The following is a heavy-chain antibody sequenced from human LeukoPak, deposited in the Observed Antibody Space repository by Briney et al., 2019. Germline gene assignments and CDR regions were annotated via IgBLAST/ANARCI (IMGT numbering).Heavy chain of an antibody. D-gene: IGHD6-13*01. J-gene: IGHJ5*02. CDR2: IIPILGIA. Sequence: SVKVSCKASGGTFSSYAISWVRQAPGQGLEWMGRIIPILGIANYAQKFQGRVTITADKSTSTAYMELSSLRSEDTAVYYCARDRQQLVLGWFDPWGQGTLVTVSS. CDR1: GGTFSSYA. CDR3: ARDRQQLVLGWFDP. V-gene: IGHV1-69*04.